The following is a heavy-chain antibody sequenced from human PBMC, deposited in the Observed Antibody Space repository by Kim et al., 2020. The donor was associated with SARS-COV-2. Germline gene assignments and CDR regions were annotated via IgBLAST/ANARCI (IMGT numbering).Heavy chain of an antibody. CDR2: ISWDGGST. D-gene: IGHD3-10*01. V-gene: IGHV3-43D*03. Sequence: GGSLRLSCAASGFTFDDYAMHWVRQAPGKGLEWVSLISWDGGSTYYADSVKGRFTISRDNSKNSLYLQMNSLRAEDTALYYCAKDNSGHGGWFDPWGQGTLVTVSS. CDR1: GFTFDDYA. J-gene: IGHJ5*02. CDR3: AKDNSGHGGWFDP.